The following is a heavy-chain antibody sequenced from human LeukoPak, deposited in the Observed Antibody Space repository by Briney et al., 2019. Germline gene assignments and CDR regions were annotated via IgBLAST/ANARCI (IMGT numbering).Heavy chain of an antibody. Sequence: NSSQTLSLTCTVSGGSISSGGYYWSWIRQHPGKGLEWIGYIYYSGSTNYNPSLKSRVTVSVDTSKSQFSLKVSSVTAADTAVYYCASRRDGYTVFDFWGQGTLVTVSS. V-gene: IGHV4-31*03. J-gene: IGHJ4*02. D-gene: IGHD5-24*01. CDR3: ASRRDGYTVFDF. CDR1: GGSISSGGYY. CDR2: IYYSGST.